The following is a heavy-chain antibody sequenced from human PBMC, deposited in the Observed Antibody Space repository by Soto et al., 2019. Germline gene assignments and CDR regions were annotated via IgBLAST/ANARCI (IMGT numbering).Heavy chain of an antibody. J-gene: IGHJ4*02. V-gene: IGHV4-4*02. CDR3: ARVHDILTGYYKGGYFDY. D-gene: IGHD3-9*01. Sequence: QVQLQESGPGLVKPSGTLSLTCAVSSGSISSSNWWSWVRQPPGKGLEWIGEIYHSGSTNYNPSLKGRVTISVDKSKNQFSLKLSSVTAADTAVYYCARVHDILTGYYKGGYFDYWGQGTLVTVSS. CDR1: SGSISSSNW. CDR2: IYHSGST.